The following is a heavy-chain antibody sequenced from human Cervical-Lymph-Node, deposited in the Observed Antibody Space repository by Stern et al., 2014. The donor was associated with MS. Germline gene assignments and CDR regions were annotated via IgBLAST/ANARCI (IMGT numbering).Heavy chain of an antibody. D-gene: IGHD4-17*01. V-gene: IGHV4-59*01. J-gene: IGHJ4*02. CDR3: ARDQMTTVTTSFNSYFDY. CDR1: GGSISSYY. Sequence: QVQLQESGPGLVKPSETLALTCTVSGGSISSYYCSWIRQPPGKGLEWIGRISYSGSTNYNPSLKSRVTISVDTSKNQFSLRLSSVTAADTAVYYCARDQMTTVTTSFNSYFDYWGQGTLVTVAS. CDR2: ISYSGST.